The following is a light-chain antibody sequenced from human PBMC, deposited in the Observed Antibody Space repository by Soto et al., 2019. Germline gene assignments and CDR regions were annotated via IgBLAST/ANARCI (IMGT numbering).Light chain of an antibody. CDR1: QSVSNN. V-gene: IGKV3-15*01. J-gene: IGKJ1*01. CDR2: GAS. Sequence: EIVLTQSPGTLSVSPGERATLSCRTSQSVSNNLAWYQQNPGQAPRLLFYGASTRATGIPARFSGSGSGTDFTLTIHSLQSEDFAVYYCQQYNNWPWTFGQGTKVDIK. CDR3: QQYNNWPWT.